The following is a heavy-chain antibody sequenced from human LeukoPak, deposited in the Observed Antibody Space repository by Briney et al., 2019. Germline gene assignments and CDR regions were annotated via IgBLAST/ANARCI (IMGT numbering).Heavy chain of an antibody. J-gene: IGHJ5*02. V-gene: IGHV4-39*01. CDR3: ARQGSYSGWFDP. CDR1: GGSISSSSYY. Sequence: SETLSLTCTVSGGSISSSSYYWGWIRQPPGKGLEWIGNIFYSGSTYYSPSLKSRVTISLDTSRNQFSLKLTSVTAADTAVYYCARQGSYSGWFDPWGQGTLVTVSS. D-gene: IGHD1-26*01. CDR2: IFYSGST.